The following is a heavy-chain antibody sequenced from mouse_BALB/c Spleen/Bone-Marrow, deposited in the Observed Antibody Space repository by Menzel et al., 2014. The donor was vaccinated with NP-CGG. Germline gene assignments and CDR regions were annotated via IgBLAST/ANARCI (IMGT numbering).Heavy chain of an antibody. CDR2: IYPGNGDT. CDR3: ARNYYGYYYALDY. CDR1: GYTFTSYN. D-gene: IGHD1-1*01. V-gene: IGHV1-12*01. J-gene: IGHJ4*01. Sequence: QVQLQQSGAELVKPGASVKLSCKASGYTFTSYNMHWVKQTPGQGLEWIGAIYPGNGDTSYNQKFKGKATLTADKSSSTAFMLLSSLTSEDSAVDYCARNYYGYYYALDYWGQGTSVTVSS.